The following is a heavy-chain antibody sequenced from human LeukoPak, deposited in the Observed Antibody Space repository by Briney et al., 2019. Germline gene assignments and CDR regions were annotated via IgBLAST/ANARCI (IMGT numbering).Heavy chain of an antibody. CDR2: SYHSGST. CDR3: ASTTSYGSGAMGYFDH. J-gene: IGHJ4*02. V-gene: IGHV4-30-4*08. CDR1: GVSISGGDYY. D-gene: IGHD3-10*01. Sequence: SETLSLTCTVSGVSISGGDYYWGWIRQPPGKGLEWLGNSYHSGSTNYNPSLTSRVTMSVDTSKNQFSLKVKSMTAADTAVYYCASTTSYGSGAMGYFDHWGQGTLVTVSS.